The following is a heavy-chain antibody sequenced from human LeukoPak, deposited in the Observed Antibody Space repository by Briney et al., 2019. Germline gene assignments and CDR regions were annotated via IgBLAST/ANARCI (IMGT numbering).Heavy chain of an antibody. Sequence: KSSETLSLTCAVYGGSFSGYYWSWIRQPPGKGLEWIGKINHSGSTNYNPSLKSRVTISVDTSKNQFSLKLSSVTAADTAVYYCAVGNSSWYRLRVLPVKYWGQGTLVTVSS. CDR2: INHSGST. J-gene: IGHJ1*01. V-gene: IGHV4-34*01. CDR1: GGSFSGYY. D-gene: IGHD6-13*01. CDR3: AVGNSSWYRLRVLPVKY.